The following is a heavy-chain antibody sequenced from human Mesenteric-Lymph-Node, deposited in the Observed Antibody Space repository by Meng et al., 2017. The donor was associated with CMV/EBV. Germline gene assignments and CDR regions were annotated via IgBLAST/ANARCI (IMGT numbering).Heavy chain of an antibody. CDR2: INHSGVP. J-gene: IGHJ4*02. Sequence: QGQLQQWGAGLLKPSETLSLTCAVYGGSFSGYYWSWFRQPPGKGLEWIGEINHSGVPNYNPSLKSRVTISLDRSKNQFSLKLSSVTAEDTAVYYCARGSDIPVNNYWGQGTLVTVSS. V-gene: IGHV4-34*01. D-gene: IGHD2-15*01. CDR1: GGSFSGYY. CDR3: ARGSDIPVNNY.